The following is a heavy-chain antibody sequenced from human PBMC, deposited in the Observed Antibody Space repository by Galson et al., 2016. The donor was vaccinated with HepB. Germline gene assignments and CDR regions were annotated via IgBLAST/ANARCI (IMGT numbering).Heavy chain of an antibody. CDR2: TYYRSDWRS. CDR1: GDSVFNNNAG. J-gene: IGHJ6*03. CDR3: ARVPRTYYYMDV. Sequence: CAISGDSVFNNNAGWNWVRQSPSRGLEWLGRTYYRSDWRSDYADSVKGRITINPDTSKNHFSLHLSSVTAADTAVYYCARVPRTYYYMDVWGKGTTVTVSS. D-gene: IGHD1-7*01. V-gene: IGHV6-1*01.